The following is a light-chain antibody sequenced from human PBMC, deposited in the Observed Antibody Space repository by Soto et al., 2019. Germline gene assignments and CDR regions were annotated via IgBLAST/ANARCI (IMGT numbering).Light chain of an antibody. CDR3: QQRSNWPPIT. J-gene: IGKJ5*01. Sequence: EVVMRQSPATLSVSPGEGATVYCRASQGIGDTLAWYQHKPGQAPRLLIYDASNRATGIPARFSGSGSGTDFTLTISSLEPEDFAVYYCQQRSNWPPITFGQGTRM. CDR2: DAS. V-gene: IGKV3-11*01. CDR1: QGIGDT.